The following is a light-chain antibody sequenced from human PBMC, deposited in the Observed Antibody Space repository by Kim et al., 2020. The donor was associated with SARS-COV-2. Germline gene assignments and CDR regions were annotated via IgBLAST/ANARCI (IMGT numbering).Light chain of an antibody. CDR2: DAS. CDR3: QQYNYLPPYT. V-gene: IGKV1-33*01. CDR1: QDISHY. J-gene: IGKJ2*01. Sequence: DIQMTQSPSSLSASVGNRVTITCRASQDISHYLNWYQQKPGRAPKVLIFDASNLEAGVPSRFSGSGSGTDFTLTIRNVQPEDIATYYCQQYNYLPPYTFGQGTKLEI.